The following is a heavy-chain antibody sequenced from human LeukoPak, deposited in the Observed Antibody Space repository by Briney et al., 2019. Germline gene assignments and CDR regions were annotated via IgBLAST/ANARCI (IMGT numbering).Heavy chain of an antibody. Sequence: SETLSLTCAVYGGSFSGYYWSWIRQPPGKGLEWIGEINHRGSTNYNPSLKSRVTISVDTSKNQFSLKLSSVTAADTAVYYCARGIPGVQHYYGSGSPDYYYMYVWGKGTTVTVSS. CDR2: INHRGST. J-gene: IGHJ6*03. V-gene: IGHV4-34*01. D-gene: IGHD3-10*01. CDR1: GGSFSGYY. CDR3: ARGIPGVQHYYGSGSPDYYYMYV.